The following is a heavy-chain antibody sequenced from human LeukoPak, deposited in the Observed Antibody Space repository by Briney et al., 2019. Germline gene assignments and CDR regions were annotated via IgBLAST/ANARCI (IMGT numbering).Heavy chain of an antibody. CDR2: IIPILGIA. V-gene: IGHV1-69*04. J-gene: IGHJ4*02. CDR3: AGIAVAGNLEFDY. D-gene: IGHD6-19*01. Sequence: SVKVSCKASGGTFSSYAISWVRQAPGQGLEWMGRIIPILGIANYAQTFQGRVTITADKSTSTAYMELSSLRSEDTAVYYCAGIAVAGNLEFDYWGQGTLVTVSS. CDR1: GGTFSSYA.